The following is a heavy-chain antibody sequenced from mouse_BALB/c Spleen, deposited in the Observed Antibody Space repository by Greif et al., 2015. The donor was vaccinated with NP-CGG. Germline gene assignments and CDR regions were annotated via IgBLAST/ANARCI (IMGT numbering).Heavy chain of an antibody. J-gene: IGHJ2*01. Sequence: VQLQQSGAELVRSGASVKLSCTASGFNIKDYYMHWVKQRPEQGLEWIGWIDPENGDTEYAPKFQGKATMTADTSSNTAYLQLSSLTSEDTAVYYCNANYGSSWGYWGQGTTLTASS. CDR2: IDPENGDT. CDR3: NANYGSSWGY. V-gene: IGHV14-4*02. CDR1: GFNIKDYY. D-gene: IGHD1-1*01.